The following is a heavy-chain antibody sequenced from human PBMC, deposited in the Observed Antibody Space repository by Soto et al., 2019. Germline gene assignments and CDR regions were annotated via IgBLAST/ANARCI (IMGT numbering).Heavy chain of an antibody. CDR1: GYTFTSYG. V-gene: IGHV1-18*04. CDR3: ARERIWVSGSYKLDAFDI. CDR2: ISAYNGNT. D-gene: IGHD1-26*01. Sequence: SVKVSYKASGYTFTSYGISWVRQAPGQGLEWMGWISAYNGNTNYAQKLQGRVTMTTDTSTSTAYMELRSLRSDDTAVYYCARERIWVSGSYKLDAFDIWGQGTMVTVSS. J-gene: IGHJ3*02.